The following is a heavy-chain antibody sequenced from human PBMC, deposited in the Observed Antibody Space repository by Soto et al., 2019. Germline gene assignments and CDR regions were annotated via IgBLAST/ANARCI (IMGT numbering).Heavy chain of an antibody. J-gene: IGHJ5*02. CDR1: GFMFSAYW. D-gene: IGHD3-3*01. V-gene: IGHV3-7*01. CDR2: IHGDGGKI. CDR3: AKDKERDYDFWSGYHNWFDP. Sequence: PGGSLRLSCAASGFMFSAYWMSWVRQAPGKGLEWVANIHGDGGKIYYVDSVKGRFTISRDNAKRSLYLQMNSLRAEDTAVYYCAKDKERDYDFWSGYHNWFDPWGQGTLVTVSS.